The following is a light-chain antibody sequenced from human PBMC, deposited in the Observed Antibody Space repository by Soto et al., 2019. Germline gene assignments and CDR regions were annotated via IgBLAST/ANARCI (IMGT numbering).Light chain of an antibody. Sequence: QSVLTQPHSVSGAPGQRVTISCTWSSSNIGAGYDVHWYQQLPGTAPKLLIYGNSNRPSGVPDRFSGSKSGTSASLAITGLQAEDEADYYCQSYYSSLSRVVGGGTKLTVL. V-gene: IGLV1-40*01. J-gene: IGLJ2*01. CDR2: GNS. CDR3: QSYYSSLSRV. CDR1: SSNIGAGYD.